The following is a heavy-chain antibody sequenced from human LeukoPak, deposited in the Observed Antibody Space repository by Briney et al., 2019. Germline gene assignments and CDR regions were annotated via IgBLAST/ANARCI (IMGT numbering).Heavy chain of an antibody. V-gene: IGHV4-59*01. CDR1: GGSISSYY. D-gene: IGHD6-19*01. CDR2: IYYSGST. CDR3: ARGIAVAVSDAFDI. Sequence: SETLSLTCTVSGGSISSYYWSWIRQPPGKGLEWIGNIYYSGSTNYNPSLKSRVTISVDTSKNQFSLKLSSVTAADTAVYYCARGIAVAVSDAFDIWGQGTMVTVSS. J-gene: IGHJ3*02.